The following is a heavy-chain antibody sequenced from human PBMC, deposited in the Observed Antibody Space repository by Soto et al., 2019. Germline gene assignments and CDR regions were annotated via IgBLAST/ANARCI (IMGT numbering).Heavy chain of an antibody. V-gene: IGHV4-31*03. J-gene: IGHJ6*02. CDR3: ARDFSIAAAADYYYGMDV. CDR1: AGSISSGGYY. CDR2: IYYSGST. D-gene: IGHD6-13*01. Sequence: SETLSLTCTVPAGSISSGGYYWSWIRQHPGKGLEWIGYIYYSGSTHYNPALKSRVTISVATSKNQFSLKLSSVTAADTAVYYCARDFSIAAAADYYYGMDVWGQGTTVTVSS.